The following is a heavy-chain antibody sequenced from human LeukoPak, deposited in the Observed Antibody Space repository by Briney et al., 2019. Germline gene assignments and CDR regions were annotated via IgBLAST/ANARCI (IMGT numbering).Heavy chain of an antibody. V-gene: IGHV4-39*07. D-gene: IGHD3-10*01. J-gene: IGHJ4*02. Sequence: SETLSLTCTVSGGSISSSSYYWGWIRQPPGKGLEWIGSIYYSGSTYYNPSLKSRVTISVDTSKNQFSLKLSSVTAADTAVYYCASVIYGSGGFDYWGQGTLVTVSS. CDR1: GGSISSSSYY. CDR3: ASVIYGSGGFDY. CDR2: IYYSGST.